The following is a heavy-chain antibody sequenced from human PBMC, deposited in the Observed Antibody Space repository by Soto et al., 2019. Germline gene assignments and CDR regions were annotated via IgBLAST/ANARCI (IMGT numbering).Heavy chain of an antibody. J-gene: IGHJ5*02. V-gene: IGHV4-39*01. CDR3: ASFRAVGHSSWYDKGWFDP. Sequence: PSETLSLTCTVSGGSISSSSFSWGWIRQPPGKGLEWIGSISYSGSTYYNPSLKSRVTISVDTSKNQFSLKLSSVTAADTAVYYCASFRAVGHSSWYDKGWFDPWGQGTLVTVSS. CDR2: ISYSGST. D-gene: IGHD6-13*01. CDR1: GGSISSSSFS.